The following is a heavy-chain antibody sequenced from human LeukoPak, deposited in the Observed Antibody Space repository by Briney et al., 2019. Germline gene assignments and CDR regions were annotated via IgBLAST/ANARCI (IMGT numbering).Heavy chain of an antibody. CDR3: AKSRAAVAGFFDY. Sequence: GGSLRLSCAASGFTFSNYAMGWVRQAPGKGLEWVSAISGGSNSTLYADSVRGRFTISRDSSKNSLYLQMSNLRAEDTAVYYCAKSRAAVAGFFDYWGQGTLVTVSS. V-gene: IGHV3-23*01. J-gene: IGHJ4*02. D-gene: IGHD6-19*01. CDR1: GFTFSNYA. CDR2: ISGGSNST.